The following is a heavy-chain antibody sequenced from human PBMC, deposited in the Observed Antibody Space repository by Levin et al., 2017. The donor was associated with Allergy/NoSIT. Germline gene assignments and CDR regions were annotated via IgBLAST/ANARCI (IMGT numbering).Heavy chain of an antibody. CDR3: ARELGSTDDY. CDR1: GFIFTNYL. Sequence: GGSLRLSCAASGFIFTNYLMHWVRQAPGKGLEWLTSISYDGRTIYHADAVRGRFAISRDDSKNTLYLQLNSLSTEDTALFYCARELGSTDDYWGQGTLVIVSS. CDR2: ISYDGRTI. V-gene: IGHV3-30*09. D-gene: IGHD3-10*01. J-gene: IGHJ4*02.